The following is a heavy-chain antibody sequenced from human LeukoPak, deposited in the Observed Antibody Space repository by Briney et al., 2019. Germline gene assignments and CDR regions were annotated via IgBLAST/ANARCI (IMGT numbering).Heavy chain of an antibody. D-gene: IGHD5-12*01. V-gene: IGHV4-61*01. J-gene: IGHJ3*02. CDR3: ARDLLHRGYAFDI. Sequence: SETLSLTCSVSGTFIRNGNYWGWIRQPPGKGLAWIGYIYYSGSTNYNPSLKSRVTISVDTSKNQFSLKLSSVTAADTAVYYCARDLLHRGYAFDIWGQGTMVTVSS. CDR2: IYYSGST. CDR1: GTFIRNGNY.